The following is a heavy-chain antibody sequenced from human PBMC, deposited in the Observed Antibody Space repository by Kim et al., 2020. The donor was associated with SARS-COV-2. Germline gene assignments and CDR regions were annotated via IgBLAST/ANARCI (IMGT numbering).Heavy chain of an antibody. J-gene: IGHJ3*02. CDR3: AKVQVPYYDSSGMLGDAFDI. D-gene: IGHD3-22*01. CDR1: GFTFDDYA. CDR2: ISWNSGSI. Sequence: GGSLRLSCAASGFTFDDYAMHWVRQAPGKGLEWVSGISWNSGSIGYADSVKGRFTISRDNAKNSLYLQMNSLRAEDTALYYCAKVQVPYYDSSGMLGDAFDIWGQGTMVTVSS. V-gene: IGHV3-9*01.